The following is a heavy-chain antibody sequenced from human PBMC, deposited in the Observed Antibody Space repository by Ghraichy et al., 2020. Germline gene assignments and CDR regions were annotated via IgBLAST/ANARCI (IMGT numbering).Heavy chain of an antibody. CDR2: IYYSGST. CDR3: ARARSSSYGMDV. CDR1: GGSISSYY. D-gene: IGHD6-6*01. J-gene: IGHJ6*02. V-gene: IGHV4-59*01. Sequence: ESLNISCTVSGGSISSYYWSWIRQPPGKGLEWIGYIYYSGSTNYNPSLKSRVTISVDTSKNQFSLKLSSVTAADTAVYYCARARSSSYGMDVWGQGTTVTVSS.